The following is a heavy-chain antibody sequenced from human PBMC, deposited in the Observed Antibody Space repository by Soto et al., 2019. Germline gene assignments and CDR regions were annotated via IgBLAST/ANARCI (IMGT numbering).Heavy chain of an antibody. CDR1: GYTFTSYG. J-gene: IGHJ6*02. V-gene: IGHV1-18*04. CDR3: ARTGNCSSTSCYVDYYYGMDV. CDR2: ISAYNGNT. D-gene: IGHD2-2*01. Sequence: GASVKVSCKASGYTFTSYGISWVRQAPGQGLEWMGWISAYNGNTNYAQKLQGRVTMTTDTSTSTAYMELRSLRSDDTAVYYCARTGNCSSTSCYVDYYYGMDVWGQGTTVTVAS.